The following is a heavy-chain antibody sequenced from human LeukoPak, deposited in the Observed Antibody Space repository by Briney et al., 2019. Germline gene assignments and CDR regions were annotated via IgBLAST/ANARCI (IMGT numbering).Heavy chain of an antibody. Sequence: GGSLRLSCAASGFTFPNTWMSWVRQAPGKGLEWVGRIKSKTDGGTADYAAPGKGRSTISRDDSKNTMYLQMNSLKTEDTAVYYCITWRWFDPWGQGTLVTVSS. CDR1: GFTFPNTW. CDR3: ITWRWFDP. V-gene: IGHV3-15*01. CDR2: IKSKTDGGTA. J-gene: IGHJ5*02.